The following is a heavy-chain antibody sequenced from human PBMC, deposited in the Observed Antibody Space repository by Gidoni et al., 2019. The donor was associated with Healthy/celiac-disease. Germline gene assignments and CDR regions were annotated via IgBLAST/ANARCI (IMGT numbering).Heavy chain of an antibody. CDR2: ISAYNGNT. CDR1: CYTFTSYG. Sequence: QVQLVQSGAEVKKPGASVKVSCTASCYTFTSYGISWVRQAPGQGLEWMGWISAYNGNTNYAQKLQGRVTMTTDTSTSTAYMELRSLRSDDTAVYYCARDKVICGVVANFDYWGQGTLVTVSS. CDR3: ARDKVICGVVANFDY. D-gene: IGHD3-3*01. V-gene: IGHV1-18*01. J-gene: IGHJ4*02.